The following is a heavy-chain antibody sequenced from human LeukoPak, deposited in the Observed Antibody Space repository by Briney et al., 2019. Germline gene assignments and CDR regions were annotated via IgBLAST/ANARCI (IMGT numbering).Heavy chain of an antibody. Sequence: TGGSLRLSCAASGFTFSSYWMHWVRQAPGKGLEWVSAISGSGSSTYYADSVKGRFTISRDNSKNTLFLQMNSLRAEDTAVYYCAKGYCSSSSCYSYAFDIWGQGTVVTVSS. CDR1: GFTFSSYW. D-gene: IGHD2-2*01. J-gene: IGHJ3*02. V-gene: IGHV3-23*01. CDR3: AKGYCSSSSCYSYAFDI. CDR2: ISGSGSST.